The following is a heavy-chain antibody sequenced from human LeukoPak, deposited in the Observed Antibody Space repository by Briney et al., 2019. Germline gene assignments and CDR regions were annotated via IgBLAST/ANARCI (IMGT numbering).Heavy chain of an antibody. J-gene: IGHJ4*02. CDR2: IRAHNGDT. CDR1: GYTFTSYA. D-gene: IGHD2-2*01. V-gene: IGHV1-18*01. CDR3: ARGELICTINTCYASALDS. Sequence: ASVKVSCKASGYTFTSYAISWVRQAPGQGLEWMGWIRAHNGDTNHAQQLQGRVTMTTDTSTRTAYMELRSLRPEDTAVYYCARGELICTINTCYASALDSWGQGTLVTVSS.